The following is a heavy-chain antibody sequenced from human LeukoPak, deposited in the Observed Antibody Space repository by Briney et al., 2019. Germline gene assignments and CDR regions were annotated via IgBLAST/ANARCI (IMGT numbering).Heavy chain of an antibody. Sequence: GGSLRLSCAASGFTFSSYAMSWVRQAPGKGLEWVSAISGSGGSTYDADSVKGRFTISRDNSKNTLYLQMNSLRAEDTAVYYCAKIFGDYGGYKYNWFDPWGQGTLVTVSS. CDR1: GFTFSSYA. J-gene: IGHJ5*02. D-gene: IGHD4-17*01. CDR2: ISGSGGST. V-gene: IGHV3-23*01. CDR3: AKIFGDYGGYKYNWFDP.